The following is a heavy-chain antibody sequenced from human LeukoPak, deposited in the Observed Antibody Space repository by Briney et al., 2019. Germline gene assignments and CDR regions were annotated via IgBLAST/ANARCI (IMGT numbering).Heavy chain of an antibody. J-gene: IGHJ3*02. CDR1: GFTFSGSA. Sequence: GGSLRLSCAASGFTFSGSAMHWVRQASGKGLEWVGHIRSKPNNYATAYGASVKGRFTISRDDSKNTAYLQMNSLKTEDTAVYYCTGRKGDSSSSASDIWGQGTMVTVSS. D-gene: IGHD6-6*01. CDR2: IRSKPNNYAT. CDR3: TGRKGDSSSSASDI. V-gene: IGHV3-73*01.